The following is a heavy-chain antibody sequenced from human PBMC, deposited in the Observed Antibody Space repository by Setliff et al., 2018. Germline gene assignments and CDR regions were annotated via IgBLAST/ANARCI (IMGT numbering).Heavy chain of an antibody. V-gene: IGHV3-23*01. Sequence: GGSLRLSCAASGFMFSRYAMSWVRQAPGRGLEWVSSFSGDYNNTYYKDSVKGRFTISRDNSKNTLHLQMNSLEDEDTALYYCARRGDSGGFDSWGQGTLVTVSS. D-gene: IGHD3-22*01. CDR3: ARRGDSGGFDS. CDR1: GFMFSRYA. J-gene: IGHJ4*02. CDR2: FSGDYNNT.